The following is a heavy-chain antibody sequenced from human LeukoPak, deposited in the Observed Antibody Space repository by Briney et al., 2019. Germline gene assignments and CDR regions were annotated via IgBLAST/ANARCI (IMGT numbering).Heavy chain of an antibody. CDR2: ISAYNGNT. V-gene: IGHV1-18*01. CDR3: ASGYYDSSGYYCIQLDY. CDR1: GYTFTSYG. Sequence: ASVKVSCKASGYTFTSYGISWVRQAPGQGLEWMGWISAYNGNTNYAQKLQGRVTMTTDTSTSTAYMELRSLRSDDTAVYYCASGYYDSSGYYCIQLDYWGQGTLVTVSS. J-gene: IGHJ4*02. D-gene: IGHD3-22*01.